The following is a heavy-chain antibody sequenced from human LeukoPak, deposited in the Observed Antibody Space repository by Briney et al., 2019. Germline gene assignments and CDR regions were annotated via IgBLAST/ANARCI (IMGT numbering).Heavy chain of an antibody. D-gene: IGHD3-10*01. CDR3: TRGPILLWIHNGIDV. CDR1: GFTFSSYS. V-gene: IGHV3-49*04. J-gene: IGHJ6*02. Sequence: GVLRLSCAASGFTFSSYSMNWVRQAPGKGLEWVGFIRSKAYGGTTEYAASVQGRFTISRDDSKGIVYLQMNSLTTEDTASYYCTRGPILLWIHNGIDVWGQGTTVTVSS. CDR2: IRSKAYGGTT.